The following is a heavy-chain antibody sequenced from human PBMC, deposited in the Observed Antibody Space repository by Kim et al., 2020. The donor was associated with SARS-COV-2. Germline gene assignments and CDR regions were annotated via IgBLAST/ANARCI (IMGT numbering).Heavy chain of an antibody. D-gene: IGHD1-1*01. CDR3: TIQLGMASY. CDR1: GFTFSNYC. Sequence: GGSLRLSCVASGFTFSNYCMHWVRQAPGKGPEWVSPIIGGRSDTGYADFVKGRFTISRDNAKNTLYLQINSLRAEDTAMYDCTIQLGMASYWGEGSLLT. J-gene: IGHJ4*02. CDR2: IIGGRSDT. V-gene: IGHV3-74*01.